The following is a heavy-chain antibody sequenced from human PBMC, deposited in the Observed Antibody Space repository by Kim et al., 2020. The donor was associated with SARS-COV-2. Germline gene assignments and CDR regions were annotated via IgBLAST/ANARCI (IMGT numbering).Heavy chain of an antibody. J-gene: IGHJ4*02. CDR3: TTDYTSLSGSYPDY. CDR2: IKSKTDGGTT. Sequence: GGSLRLSCAASGFTFSNAWMSWVRQAPGKGLEWVGRIKSKTDGGTTDYAAPVKGRFTISRDDSKNTLYLQMNSLKTEDTAVYYCTTDYTSLSGSYPDYWGQGTLVTVSS. CDR1: GFTFSNAW. V-gene: IGHV3-15*01. D-gene: IGHD1-26*01.